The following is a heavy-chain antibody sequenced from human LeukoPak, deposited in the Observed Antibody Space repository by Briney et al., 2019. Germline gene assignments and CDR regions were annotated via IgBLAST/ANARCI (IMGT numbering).Heavy chain of an antibody. CDR3: AIHPYYDSSGYSYYFDY. CDR2: ISGSGGST. V-gene: IGHV3-23*01. CDR1: GFTFSSYA. Sequence: GGSLRLSCAAPGFTFSSYAMSWVRQAPGKGLEWVSAISGSGGSTYYADSVMGRFTISRDNSKNTLYLQMNSLRAEDTAIYYCAIHPYYDSSGYSYYFDYWGQGTLVTVSS. D-gene: IGHD3-22*01. J-gene: IGHJ4*02.